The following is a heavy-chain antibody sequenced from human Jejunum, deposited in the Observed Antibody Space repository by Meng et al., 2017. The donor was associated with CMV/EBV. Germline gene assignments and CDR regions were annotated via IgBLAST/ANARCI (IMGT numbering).Heavy chain of an antibody. V-gene: IGHV4-39*07. Sequence: SGGSIYTETYYWAWIRQPPGKTLEWIGSIFYSGSTNYDPSLKSRVAISADTSKNQFSLKLNSVTAADTAVYYCACRDYYYYSMNVWGQGTTVTVSS. D-gene: IGHD2-21*01. J-gene: IGHJ6*02. CDR1: GGSIYTETYY. CDR2: IFYSGST. CDR3: ACRDYYYYSMNV.